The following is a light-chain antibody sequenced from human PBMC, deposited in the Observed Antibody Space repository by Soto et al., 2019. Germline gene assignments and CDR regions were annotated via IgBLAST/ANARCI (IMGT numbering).Light chain of an antibody. J-gene: IGKJ1*01. CDR2: DAS. V-gene: IGKV3-11*01. CDR1: QSVSSS. CDR3: QQYGSSPRT. Sequence: IVLTQSPATLSLSPGERPTLSWRASQSVSSSLAWYQQKPGQAPRLLSYDASTRATGIPARFSGSGSGTEFTLTISSLEPEDFEVYYCQQYGSSPRTFGQGTKVDIK.